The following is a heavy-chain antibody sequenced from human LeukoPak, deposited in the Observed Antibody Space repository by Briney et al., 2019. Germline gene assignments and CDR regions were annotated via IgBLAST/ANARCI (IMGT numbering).Heavy chain of an antibody. D-gene: IGHD3-22*01. CDR3: ARVGHDPDYYDSSGYYLDFDY. J-gene: IGHJ4*02. V-gene: IGHV3-7*01. CDR1: GFTFSSYW. Sequence: PGGSLRLFCAAFGFTFSSYWMSWVRQAPGKGLEWVANIKQDGSEKYYVDSVKGRFTISRDNAKNSLYLQMNSLRAEDTAVYYCARVGHDPDYYDSSGYYLDFDYWGQGTLVTVSS. CDR2: IKQDGSEK.